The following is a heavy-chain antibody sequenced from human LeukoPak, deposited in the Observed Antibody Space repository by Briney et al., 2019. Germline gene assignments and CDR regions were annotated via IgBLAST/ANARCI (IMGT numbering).Heavy chain of an antibody. Sequence: ASVKVSCKASGYTFTSYYMHWVRQAPGQGLEWMGIINPSGGSTSYAQKFQGRVTITADESTSTAYMELSSLRSEDTAVYYCARGFDFWSSFSDVWGKGTTVTVSS. CDR2: INPSGGST. D-gene: IGHD3-3*01. CDR1: GYTFTSYY. J-gene: IGHJ6*04. CDR3: ARGFDFWSSFSDV. V-gene: IGHV1-46*01.